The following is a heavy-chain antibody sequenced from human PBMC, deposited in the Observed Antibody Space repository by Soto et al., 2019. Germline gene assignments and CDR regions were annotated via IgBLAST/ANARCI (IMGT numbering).Heavy chain of an antibody. D-gene: IGHD3-22*01. Sequence: SETLSLTCAVYGGSFSGYYWSWIRQPPGKGLEWIGEINHSGSTNYNPSLKSRVTISVDTSKNQFSLKLSSVTAADTAVYYCARVPAMYYYDSSGHAHFDYWGQGTPVTVSS. CDR1: GGSFSGYY. CDR3: ARVPAMYYYDSSGHAHFDY. J-gene: IGHJ4*02. CDR2: INHSGST. V-gene: IGHV4-34*01.